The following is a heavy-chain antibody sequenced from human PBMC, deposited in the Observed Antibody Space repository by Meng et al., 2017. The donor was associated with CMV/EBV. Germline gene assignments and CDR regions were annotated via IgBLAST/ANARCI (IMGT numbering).Heavy chain of an antibody. J-gene: IGHJ6*02. Sequence: GGSLRLSCAASGFAFSSYALHWVRRAPGKGLEWVSAIGTGGDTYYADSVMGRFTISRDNAKNSLYLQMNSLRAEDTVVYYCARVNIVVVPAAIDGSSFSYYGMDVWGQGTTVTVSS. D-gene: IGHD2-2*01. CDR3: ARVNIVVVPAAIDGSSFSYYGMDV. CDR2: IGTGGDT. CDR1: GFAFSSYA. V-gene: IGHV3-47*02.